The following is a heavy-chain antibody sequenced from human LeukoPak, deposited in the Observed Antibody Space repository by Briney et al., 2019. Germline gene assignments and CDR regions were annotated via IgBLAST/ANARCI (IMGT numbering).Heavy chain of an antibody. CDR2: IYSGGST. J-gene: IGHJ5*02. CDR1: GFTVSSNY. V-gene: IGHV3-66*01. Sequence: GGSLRLSCVASGFTVSSNYMSWVRQAPGKGLEWVSVIYSGGSTYYADSVKGRFTISRDSSKNTLYLQMNSLRAEDTAVYYCAKGGPDYGAGSPEYNWFDPWGQGTLVTVSS. CDR3: AKGGPDYGAGSPEYNWFDP. D-gene: IGHD3-10*01.